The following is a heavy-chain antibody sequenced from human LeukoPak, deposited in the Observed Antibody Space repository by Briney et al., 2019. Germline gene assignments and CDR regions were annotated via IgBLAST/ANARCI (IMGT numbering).Heavy chain of an antibody. J-gene: IGHJ4*02. V-gene: IGHV3-21*01. CDR3: ARDVGYCSSTSCYGVY. D-gene: IGHD2-2*01. CDR1: GFTFSSYS. Sequence: GGSLRLSCAASGFTFSSYSMNWVRQAPGKGLEWVSSISSSSSYIYYADSAKGRFTISRDNAKNSLYLQMNSLRAEDTAVYYCARDVGYCSSTSCYGVYWGQGTLVTASS. CDR2: ISSSSSYI.